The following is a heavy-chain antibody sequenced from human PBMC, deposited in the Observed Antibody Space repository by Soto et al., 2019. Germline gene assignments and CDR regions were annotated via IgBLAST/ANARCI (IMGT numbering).Heavy chain of an antibody. D-gene: IGHD1-7*01. CDR3: ARPGAGTTKYYYYYGMDV. Sequence: PGGSLILSWAASGCTFRSYSVNWVRQAPGKGLEWVSSISSSSSYIYYADSVKGRFTIYRDNAKNSLYLQMNSLRAEDTAVYYCARPGAGTTKYYYYYGMDVWGQGTTVTLSS. CDR2: ISSSSSYI. CDR1: GCTFRSYS. J-gene: IGHJ6*02. V-gene: IGHV3-21*01.